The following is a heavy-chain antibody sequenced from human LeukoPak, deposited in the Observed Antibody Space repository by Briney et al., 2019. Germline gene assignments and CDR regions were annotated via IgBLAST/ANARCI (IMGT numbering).Heavy chain of an antibody. J-gene: IGHJ4*02. CDR2: INPNSGGT. CDR3: ARGFTYYYDSSGSDY. D-gene: IGHD3-22*01. V-gene: IGHV1-2*02. CDR1: GYTFTGYY. Sequence: ASVKVSCKASGYTFTGYYMHWVRQAPGQGLEWMGWINPNSGGTNYAQKFQGRVTMTRDTSISTAYMELSSLRSDDTAVYYCARGFTYYYDSSGSDYWGQGTLVTVSS.